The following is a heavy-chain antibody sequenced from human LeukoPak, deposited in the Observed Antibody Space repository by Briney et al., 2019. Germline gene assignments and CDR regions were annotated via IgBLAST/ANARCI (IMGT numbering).Heavy chain of an antibody. D-gene: IGHD4-17*01. Sequence: SETLSLTCTVPGGSISSYYWSWIRPPPGKGLEWIGYIYYSGSTNYNPSIKSRVTISVDTSKNQFSLKLSSVTAADTAVYYCARDHDYGDYFDYWGQGTVVTVSS. CDR1: GGSISSYY. J-gene: IGHJ4*02. V-gene: IGHV4-59*01. CDR3: ARDHDYGDYFDY. CDR2: IYYSGST.